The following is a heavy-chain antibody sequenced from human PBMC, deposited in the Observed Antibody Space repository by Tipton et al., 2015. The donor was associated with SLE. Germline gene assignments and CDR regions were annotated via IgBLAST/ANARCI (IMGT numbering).Heavy chain of an antibody. CDR3: ARDDYSSGWWGDYFDY. V-gene: IGHV4-30-4*01. CDR2: IYYSGRN. D-gene: IGHD6-19*01. J-gene: IGHJ4*02. Sequence: TLSLTCTVSGGSISSGDYYWSWIRQSPGKGLEWIAYIYYSGRNYYNPSLKSRVTISVDTSKNQFSLKLSSVTAADTAVYYCARDDYSSGWWGDYFDYWGQGTLVTVSS. CDR1: GGSISSGDYY.